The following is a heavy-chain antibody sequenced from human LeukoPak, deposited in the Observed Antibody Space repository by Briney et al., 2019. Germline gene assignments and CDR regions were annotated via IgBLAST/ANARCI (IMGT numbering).Heavy chain of an antibody. CDR2: ISWIGGNI. Sequence: GGSLRLSCAASGFTFSSYEMNWVRQALGKSREWGSGISWIGGNIGYADSVKGRFIISRDNATNSLYLQMNSLGAEVIALYYCAKGGIAAACTWFDPWGKGTLVTVSS. V-gene: IGHV3-9*03. CDR3: AKGGIAAACTWFDP. J-gene: IGHJ5*02. D-gene: IGHD6-25*01. CDR1: GFTFSSYE.